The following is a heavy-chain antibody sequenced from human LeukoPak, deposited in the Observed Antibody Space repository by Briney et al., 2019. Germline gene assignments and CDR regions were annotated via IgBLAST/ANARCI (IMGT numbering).Heavy chain of an antibody. J-gene: IGHJ4*02. V-gene: IGHV1-8*01. CDR2: VNPNSGNT. Sequence: ASVKVSCKASGYTLTIYDINCVRQATGQGLEWMGWVNPNSGNTGYAQKFQGRVTMTRNTSISTVYMELSSLRSEDTAVYYCARGAPGSYCSGGSCPYFDYWGQGTLVSVSS. CDR3: ARGAPGSYCSGGSCPYFDY. D-gene: IGHD2-15*01. CDR1: GYTLTIYD.